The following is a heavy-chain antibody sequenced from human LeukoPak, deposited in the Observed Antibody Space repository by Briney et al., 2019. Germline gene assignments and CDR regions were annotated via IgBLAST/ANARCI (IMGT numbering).Heavy chain of an antibody. Sequence: SETLSLTCTVSGGSISSYYWSWIRQPPGKGLEWIGYIYYSGSTNYNPSLESRVTISVDTSKNQFSLKLSSVTAADTAVYYCARLFADYYDSSGYCPFDYWGQGTLVTVSS. D-gene: IGHD3-22*01. V-gene: IGHV4-59*08. CDR1: GGSISSYY. CDR2: IYYSGST. CDR3: ARLFADYYDSSGYCPFDY. J-gene: IGHJ4*02.